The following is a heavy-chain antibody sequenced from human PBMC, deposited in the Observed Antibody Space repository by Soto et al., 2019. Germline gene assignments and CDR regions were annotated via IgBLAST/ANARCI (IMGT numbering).Heavy chain of an antibody. CDR1: GFTFGSYG. Sequence: QVQLVESGGGVVQPGRSLRLSCAASGFTFGSYGMHWVRQAPGKGLEWVALIWYDGSNKDYSDSVKGRFTISRDNYKNXXYLQMNSLRAEDTAVYYCARGWGTEEEQPLVTPLSWGQGTLVTVSS. CDR2: IWYDGSNK. CDR3: ARGWGTEEEQPLVTPLS. D-gene: IGHD6-13*01. J-gene: IGHJ4*02. V-gene: IGHV3-33*01.